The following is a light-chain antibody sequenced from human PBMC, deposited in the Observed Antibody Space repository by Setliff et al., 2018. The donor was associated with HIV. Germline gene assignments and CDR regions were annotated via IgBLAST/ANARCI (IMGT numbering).Light chain of an antibody. J-gene: IGLJ1*01. CDR1: SSDVGSYNL. Sequence: QSALTQPASVSGSPGQSITISCTGTSSDVGSYNLVSWYQQHPGKAPKLMIYEVNNRPSGVPDRFSGSKSGNTASLTISGLQAEDEADYYCSSYTSISTYVFGTGTKVTVL. V-gene: IGLV2-14*02. CDR3: SSYTSISTYV. CDR2: EVN.